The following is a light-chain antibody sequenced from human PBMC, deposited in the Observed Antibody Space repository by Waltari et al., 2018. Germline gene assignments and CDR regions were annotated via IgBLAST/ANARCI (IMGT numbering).Light chain of an antibody. J-gene: IGLJ2*01. V-gene: IGLV1-40*01. CDR3: QSYYSRLSGSA. Sequence: SVLTQPPSVSGAPGQRVTLSGPGSSPNFGAAYALQCYQHLPGTAPNLLIYGNTNRPSEVPDRFSGSKSGTSASLAITGLQSEDEADYYCQSYYSRLSGSAFGGGTKLTVL. CDR2: GNT. CDR1: SPNFGAAYA.